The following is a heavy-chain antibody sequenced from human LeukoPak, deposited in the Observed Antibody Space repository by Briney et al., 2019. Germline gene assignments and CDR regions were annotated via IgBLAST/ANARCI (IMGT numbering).Heavy chain of an antibody. CDR3: ARGHYHFWSGLIDAFDI. CDR2: INPNNGDT. J-gene: IGHJ3*02. Sequence: ASVKVSCKASGYTFTGYYMHWVRQAPGQGLEWMGWINPNNGDTHYAQKFQGTVTMTRDTSTSTAYMELRSLRSDDTAVYYCARGHYHFWSGLIDAFDIWGQGTMVTVSS. D-gene: IGHD3-3*01. V-gene: IGHV1-2*02. CDR1: GYTFTGYY.